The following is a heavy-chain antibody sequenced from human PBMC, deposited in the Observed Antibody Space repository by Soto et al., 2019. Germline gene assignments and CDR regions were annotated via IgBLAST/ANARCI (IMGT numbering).Heavy chain of an antibody. CDR2: INPNSGGT. V-gene: IGHV1-2*04. CDR3: ARDGVDTAENAFDS. Sequence: ASVKVSCKASGSTYTGYYMHWVRQAPGQGLEWMGWINPNSGGTNYAQKFQGWVTMTRDTSISTAYMELSRLRSEDTAVYSWARDGVDTAENAFDSWGKGTMVAVSS. D-gene: IGHD5-18*01. J-gene: IGHJ3*02. CDR1: GSTYTGYY.